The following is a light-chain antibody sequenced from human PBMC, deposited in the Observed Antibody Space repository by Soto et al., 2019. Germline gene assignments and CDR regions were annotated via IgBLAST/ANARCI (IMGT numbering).Light chain of an antibody. V-gene: IGKV3-15*01. CDR1: QSVSSS. CDR2: GAS. J-gene: IGKJ1*01. CDR3: QQYKDWPTT. Sequence: DMVMTQSPATLSVSPGERATLSCRASQSVSSSLAWYQQKPGRYPTLLIYGASTRATSIPDRFSGGGSGTEYTLTISSLQSEDFGVYFCQQYKDWPTTFGQGTKVDIK.